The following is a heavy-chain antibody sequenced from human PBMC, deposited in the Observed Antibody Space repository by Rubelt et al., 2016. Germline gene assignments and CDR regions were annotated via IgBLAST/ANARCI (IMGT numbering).Heavy chain of an antibody. V-gene: IGHV3-23*01. J-gene: IGHJ6*02. Sequence: LVQHGGSLRLSCAASGFTFGRYWMNWFRQAPGKGLEWVSVISDNGSSTYYADSVKGRFTISRDNSRNTLYLQMRSLRAEDTAVYYCARSEYYYHGMAVWGHGTTVTVSS. CDR1: GFTFGRYW. CDR2: ISDNGSST. CDR3: ARSEYYYHGMAV.